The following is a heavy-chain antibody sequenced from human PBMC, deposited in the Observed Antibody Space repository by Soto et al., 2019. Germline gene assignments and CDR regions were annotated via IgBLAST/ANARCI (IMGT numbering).Heavy chain of an antibody. J-gene: IGHJ4*02. D-gene: IGHD2-2*02. CDR1: GGTFSSYA. CDR3: ARETLYHYCSSTSCYTGYFDY. V-gene: IGHV1-69*13. Sequence: ASVKVSCKASGGTFSSYAISWVRQAPGQGLEWMGGIIPIFGTANYAQKFQGRVTITADESTSTAYMELSSLRSEDTAVYYCARETLYHYCSSTSCYTGYFDYWGQGTLVTVSS. CDR2: IIPIFGTA.